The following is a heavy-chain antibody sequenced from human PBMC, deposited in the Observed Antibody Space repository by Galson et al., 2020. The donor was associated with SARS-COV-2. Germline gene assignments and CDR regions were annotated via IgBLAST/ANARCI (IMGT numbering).Heavy chain of an antibody. CDR3: VRDAYGLDY. V-gene: IGHV3-72*01. J-gene: IGHJ4*01. D-gene: IGHD4-17*01. CDR2: VKHKAARYTT. CDR1: GFILSDYY. Sequence: GGSLRLSCEGSGFILSDYYMDWVRQAPGKGLEWVGRVKHKAARYTTDYAASVRGRFTIVRDDSRNSLYLQMRGLKTEDTAVYYCVRDAYGLDYWGRGTRVSVSS.